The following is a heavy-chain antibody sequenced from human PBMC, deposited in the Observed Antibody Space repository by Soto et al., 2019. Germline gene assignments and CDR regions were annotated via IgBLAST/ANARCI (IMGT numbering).Heavy chain of an antibody. V-gene: IGHV5-10-1*01. CDR1: GYTFTTYW. D-gene: IGHD6-13*01. CDR3: ARHEGRTREGSSWSCPIDY. Sequence: GESLKISCQGSGYTFTTYWITWVRQMPGKGLEWMGRIDPTNSYITYNPSFQGHVTISADKSISTAYLQWSSLKASDTAMYYWARHEGRTREGSSWSCPIDYWGQGTRVTVSS. CDR2: IDPTNSYI. J-gene: IGHJ4*02.